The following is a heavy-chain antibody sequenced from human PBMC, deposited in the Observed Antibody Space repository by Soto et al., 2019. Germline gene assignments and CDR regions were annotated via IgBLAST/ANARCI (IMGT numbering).Heavy chain of an antibody. J-gene: IGHJ4*02. Sequence: EVQLVESGGGLVKPGGSLRLSCAASGFTFSNAWMSWVRQAPGKGLEWVGRIKSKTDGGTTDYAAPVKGRFTISRDDSKNTLYLQMNSLKTEDTAVYYCTTPFFGVGYFDYWGQGTLVTVSS. D-gene: IGHD3-3*01. CDR1: GFTFSNAW. CDR3: TTPFFGVGYFDY. V-gene: IGHV3-15*01. CDR2: IKSKTDGGTT.